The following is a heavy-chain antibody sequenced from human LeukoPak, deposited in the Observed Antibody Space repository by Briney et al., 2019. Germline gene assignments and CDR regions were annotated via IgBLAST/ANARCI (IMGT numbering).Heavy chain of an antibody. Sequence: GGSLRLSCAASGFTFDDYGMSWVRQAPGKGLEWVSGINWKGGSTGYADSVEGRFTISRDNAKNSLYLQMNGLRAEDTAVYYCARPRGLGYCSGGSCYPTDFDYWGQGTLVTVSS. J-gene: IGHJ4*02. CDR3: ARPRGLGYCSGGSCYPTDFDY. V-gene: IGHV3-20*04. CDR2: INWKGGST. D-gene: IGHD2-15*01. CDR1: GFTFDDYG.